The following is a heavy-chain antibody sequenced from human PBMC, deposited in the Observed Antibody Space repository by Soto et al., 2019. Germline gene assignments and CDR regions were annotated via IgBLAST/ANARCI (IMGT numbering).Heavy chain of an antibody. Sequence: LRLSCAASGFTFDDHTMHWVRQAPGKGLEWVSLISWDVGSTYYADSVKGRFTISRDNSKNSLYLQMNSLRTDDTALYYCAKESGGAYSFDYWGQGTLVTVSS. CDR2: ISWDVGST. D-gene: IGHD2-15*01. CDR3: AKESGGAYSFDY. CDR1: GFTFDDHT. V-gene: IGHV3-43*01. J-gene: IGHJ4*02.